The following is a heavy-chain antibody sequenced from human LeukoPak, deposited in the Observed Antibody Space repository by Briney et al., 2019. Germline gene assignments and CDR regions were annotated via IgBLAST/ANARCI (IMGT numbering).Heavy chain of an antibody. CDR2: ISSSSSYI. Sequence: GRSLRLSCAASGFTFGSYSMNWVRQAPGKGLEWVSSISSSSSYIYYADSVKGRFTISRDNAKNSLYLQMNSLRAEDTAVYYCARATSNIVGATGVGFDYWGQGTLVTVSS. CDR1: GFTFGSYS. V-gene: IGHV3-21*01. D-gene: IGHD1-26*01. CDR3: ARATSNIVGATGVGFDY. J-gene: IGHJ4*02.